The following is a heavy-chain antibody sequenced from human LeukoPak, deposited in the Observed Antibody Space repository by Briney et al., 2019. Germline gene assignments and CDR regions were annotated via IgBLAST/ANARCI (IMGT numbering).Heavy chain of an antibody. J-gene: IGHJ3*02. CDR3: ARDFPSSWYNDAFDI. D-gene: IGHD6-13*01. CDR1: GYTFTSHA. Sequence: ASVKVSCKASGYTFTSHAMHWVRQAPGQRLEWMGWINAGNGNTKYSQKFQGRVTITRDTSASTAYMELSSLRSEDTAVYYCARDFPSSWYNDAFDIWGQGTMVTVSS. V-gene: IGHV1-3*01. CDR2: INAGNGNT.